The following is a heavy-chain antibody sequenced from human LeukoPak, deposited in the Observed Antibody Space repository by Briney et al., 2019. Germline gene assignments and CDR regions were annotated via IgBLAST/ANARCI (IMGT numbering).Heavy chain of an antibody. V-gene: IGHV1-69*05. J-gene: IGHJ6*02. Sequence: SVKVSCKASGGTFSSYAISWVRQAPGQGLEWMGGIIPIFGTANYAQKFQGRVTMTRNTSISTAYMELSSLRSEDTAVYYCARSLSLRFLVGRRYYYGMDVWGQGTTVTVSS. D-gene: IGHD3-3*01. CDR3: ARSLSLRFLVGRRYYYGMDV. CDR1: GGTFSSYA. CDR2: IIPIFGTA.